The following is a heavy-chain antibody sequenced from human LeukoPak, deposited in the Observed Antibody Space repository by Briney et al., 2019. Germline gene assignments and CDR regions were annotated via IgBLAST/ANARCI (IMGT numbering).Heavy chain of an antibody. CDR2: IYYSGSI. CDR3: ARMMGTTYYDFWIGYSNWFDP. CDR1: GYSISSSNW. Sequence: PSETLSLTCAVSGYSISSSNWWGWIRQPPGKGLEWIGYIYYSGSIYYNPSLKSRVTMSVDTSKNQFSLKLSSVTAVDTAVYYCARMMGTTYYDFWIGYSNWFDPWGQGTLVTVSS. J-gene: IGHJ5*02. V-gene: IGHV4-28*05. D-gene: IGHD3-3*01.